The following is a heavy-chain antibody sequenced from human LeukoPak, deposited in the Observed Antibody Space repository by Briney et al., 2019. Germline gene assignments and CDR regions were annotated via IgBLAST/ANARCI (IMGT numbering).Heavy chain of an antibody. V-gene: IGHV3-74*01. Sequence: PGGSLRLSCAASGFTFSSYWMHWVRQAPGKGLVWVSRINSDGSSTSYADSVKGRFTIPRDNSKNTLYLQINSLSAEDTAIYYCAKYISVWYGIDYWGQGTLVTVSS. CDR2: INSDGSST. CDR1: GFTFSSYW. D-gene: IGHD6-19*01. CDR3: AKYISVWYGIDY. J-gene: IGHJ4*02.